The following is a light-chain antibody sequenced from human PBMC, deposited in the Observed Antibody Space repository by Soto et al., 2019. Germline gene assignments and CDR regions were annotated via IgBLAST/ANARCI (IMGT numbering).Light chain of an antibody. CDR3: CLYSGSSHV. CDR2: DVS. Sequence: QSALTQPRSVSGSPGQSVTISCTGTSRDVGGYNYVFRYRHQPGKAPKLKIYDVSKRPSGVPDRFSGSKSGNTAYLTISGLQAEDEADYYCCLYSGSSHVFGTGTKVTVL. J-gene: IGLJ1*01. CDR1: SRDVGGYNY. V-gene: IGLV2-11*01.